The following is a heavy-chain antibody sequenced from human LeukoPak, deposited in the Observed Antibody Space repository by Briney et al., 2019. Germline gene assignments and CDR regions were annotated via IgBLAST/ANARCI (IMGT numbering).Heavy chain of an antibody. D-gene: IGHD6-19*01. Sequence: GGSLRLSCAASGFTFSSYAMSWVRQAPGKGLEWVSAISGSGGSTYYADSVKGRFTISRDNSKNTLYLQMNSLRAEDTAVYYCARDHLWLVNGGFDYWGQGTLVTVSS. V-gene: IGHV3-23*01. CDR1: GFTFSSYA. J-gene: IGHJ4*02. CDR3: ARDHLWLVNGGFDY. CDR2: ISGSGGST.